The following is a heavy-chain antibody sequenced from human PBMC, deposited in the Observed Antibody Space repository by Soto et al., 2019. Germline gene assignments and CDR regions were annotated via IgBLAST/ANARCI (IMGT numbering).Heavy chain of an antibody. J-gene: IGHJ6*02. V-gene: IGHV6-1*01. CDR1: VYSVSSNSAA. Sequence: SQILSLTCAISVYSVSSNSAAWNWIIQSPSRGLEWLGRTYYRSKWYNDYAVSVKSRIIINPDTSKNQFSLQLNSVTPEDTAVYYCARWDVGGMDVLGQGTTVTVSS. CDR2: TYYRSKWYN. CDR3: ARWDVGGMDV. D-gene: IGHD1-26*01.